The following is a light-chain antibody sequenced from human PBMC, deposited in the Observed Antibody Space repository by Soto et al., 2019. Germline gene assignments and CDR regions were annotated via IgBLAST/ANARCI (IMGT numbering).Light chain of an antibody. CDR2: EVF. CDR1: SSDVGGYSF. V-gene: IGLV2-14*01. J-gene: IGLJ3*02. CDR3: SSYAASRTWV. Sequence: QSALTQPASVSGSPGQAITISCTGTSSDVGGYSFVSWYQQHPGKAPKLMIYEVFNRPSGVSTRFSGSKAANTASLTISGLQPEDEDDYYCSSYAASRTWVFGGGTKLTVL.